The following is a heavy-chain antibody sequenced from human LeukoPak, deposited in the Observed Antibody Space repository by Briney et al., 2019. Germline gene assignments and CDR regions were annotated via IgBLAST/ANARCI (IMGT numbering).Heavy chain of an antibody. CDR2: IRSKANSYAT. J-gene: IGHJ4*02. V-gene: IGHV3-73*01. CDR1: GFTFSGSA. CDR3: TSQIMDFWSGGAFDY. Sequence: GSLRLSCAASGFTFSGSAMHWVRQASGKGLEWVGRIRSKANSYATAYAESVKGRFTISRDDSKNTAYLQMNSLKTEDTAVYYCTSQIMDFWSGGAFDYWGQGTLVTVSS. D-gene: IGHD3-3*01.